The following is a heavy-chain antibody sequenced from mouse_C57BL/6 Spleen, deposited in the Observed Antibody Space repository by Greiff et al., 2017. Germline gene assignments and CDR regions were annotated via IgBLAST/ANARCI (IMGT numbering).Heavy chain of an antibody. J-gene: IGHJ2*01. Sequence: EVQLQQSGAELVKPGASVKLSCTASGYNFKDYYMHWVKQRTEKGLEWIGRINPDDGGTTYAQKFQDKATITVDTSSNTAYLQLSSLTSEDTAVYYWATPVYLDDGGQGTTLTGCS. CDR1: GYNFKDYY. CDR2: INPDDGGT. CDR3: ATPVYLDD. V-gene: IGHV14-2*01.